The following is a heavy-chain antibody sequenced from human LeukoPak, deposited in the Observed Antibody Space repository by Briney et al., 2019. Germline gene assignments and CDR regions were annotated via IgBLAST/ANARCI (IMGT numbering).Heavy chain of an antibody. Sequence: SETLSLTCNVSGGSTSSSSYFWGWIRQPPGKGLEWIGSISYSGSTYYNPSLKSRLTISVDTFKNQFSLKLSSVTAADTAVYYCAKTPMVWGVTDGYAYEYYFDFWGQGTLVTVSS. V-gene: IGHV4-39*01. CDR2: ISYSGST. CDR3: AKTPMVWGVTDGYAYEYYFDF. D-gene: IGHD3-10*01. J-gene: IGHJ4*02. CDR1: GGSTSSSSYF.